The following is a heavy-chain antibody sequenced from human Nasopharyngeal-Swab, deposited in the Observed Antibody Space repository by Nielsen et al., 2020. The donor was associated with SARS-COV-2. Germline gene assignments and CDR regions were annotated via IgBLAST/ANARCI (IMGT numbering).Heavy chain of an antibody. D-gene: IGHD6-13*01. V-gene: IGHV6-1*01. J-gene: IGHJ6*03. CDR3: AREISSWSYYYYYYYMDV. Sequence: IRQSPSRGLEWLGRTYYRSKWYNDYAVSVKSRITINPDTSKNQFSLQLNSVTPEDTAVYYCAREISSWSYYYYYYYMDVWGKGTTVTVSS. CDR2: TYYRSKWYN.